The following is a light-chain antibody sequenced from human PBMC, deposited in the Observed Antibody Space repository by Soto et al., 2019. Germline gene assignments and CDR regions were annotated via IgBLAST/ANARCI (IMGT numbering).Light chain of an antibody. Sequence: DIQMTQSPSTLSASVGDRVTITCRASQSINNWLAWYQQKPGKAPKVLIYDASSLESGVPSRFSGGGSGTEFTLIISSLQPDDFATYYCQQYNTYWTFGQGTKV. V-gene: IGKV1-5*01. J-gene: IGKJ1*01. CDR1: QSINNW. CDR3: QQYNTYWT. CDR2: DAS.